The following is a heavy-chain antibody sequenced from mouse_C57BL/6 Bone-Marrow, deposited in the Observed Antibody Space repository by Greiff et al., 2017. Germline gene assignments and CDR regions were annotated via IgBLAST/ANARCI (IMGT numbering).Heavy chain of an antibody. CDR2: ISSGSSTI. CDR1: GFTFSDYG. Sequence: EVKLVESGGGLVKPGGSLKLSCPASGFTFSDYGMHWVRQAPEKGLEWVAYISSGSSTIYYADTVKGRFTISRDNAKNTLFLQMTSLRSEDTAMYYCERRLWFFDYWGQGTTLTASS. J-gene: IGHJ2*01. V-gene: IGHV5-17*01. CDR3: ERRLWFFDY. D-gene: IGHD2-2*01.